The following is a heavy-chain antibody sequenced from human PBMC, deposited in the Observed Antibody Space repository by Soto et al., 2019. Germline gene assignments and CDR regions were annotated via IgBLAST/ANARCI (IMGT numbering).Heavy chain of an antibody. CDR1: GFTFSSYA. V-gene: IGHV3-30-3*01. D-gene: IGHD5-12*01. CDR2: ISYDGSNK. J-gene: IGHJ6*02. Sequence: QLQLVESGGGVVQPGRSLRLSCAASGFTFSSYAMHWVLQAPGKGLEWVAVISYDGSNKYYADAVKGRFTISRDNSKNTLYLQMNSLRAEDKAVYYCASDGRGVATGMDVWGQGTTVTVSS. CDR3: ASDGRGVATGMDV.